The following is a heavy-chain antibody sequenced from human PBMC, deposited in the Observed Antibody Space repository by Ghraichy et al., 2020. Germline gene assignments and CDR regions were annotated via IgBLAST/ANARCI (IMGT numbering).Heavy chain of an antibody. Sequence: SQTLSLTCAVYGGSFSGYYWSWIRQPPGKGLEWIGEIDHSGSTNYNPSLKSRVTISVDTSKNQFSLKLSSVTAADTAVYFCARVLRIAPRPTIYYYMDVWGKGTSVTVSS. D-gene: IGHD6-6*01. J-gene: IGHJ6*03. V-gene: IGHV4-34*01. CDR2: IDHSGST. CDR1: GGSFSGYY. CDR3: ARVLRIAPRPTIYYYMDV.